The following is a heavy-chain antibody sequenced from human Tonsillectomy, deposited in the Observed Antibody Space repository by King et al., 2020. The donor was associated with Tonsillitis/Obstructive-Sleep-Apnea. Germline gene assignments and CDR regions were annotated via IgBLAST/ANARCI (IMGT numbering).Heavy chain of an antibody. J-gene: IGHJ4*02. CDR3: ARDASYSDYDSDPRVY. Sequence: QLVQSGSELKKPGASVKVSCKTSGYTFTSYAMNWVRQAPGQGLEWMGWINTNTGNPTNARGFTGRFVFSLDTSVSTAYLQISSLKAEDTAVYYCARDASYSDYDSDPRVYWGQGTLVTVSS. V-gene: IGHV7-4-1*02. CDR2: INTNTGNP. CDR1: GYTFTSYA. D-gene: IGHD5-12*01.